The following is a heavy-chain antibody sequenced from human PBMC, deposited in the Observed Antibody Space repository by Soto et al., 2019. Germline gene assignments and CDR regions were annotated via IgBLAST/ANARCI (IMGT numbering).Heavy chain of an antibody. CDR1: GYTFTSYA. CDR3: ARGRSLYWYFDL. D-gene: IGHD1-26*01. CDR2: INAGNGNT. V-gene: IGHV1-3*01. Sequence: QVQLVQSGAEVKKPGASVKVSCKASGYTFTSYAMHWVRQAPGQRLEWMGWINAGNGNTKYSQKFQGRVTITRDTSWSTAYMELSSLRSEETAVYYCARGRSLYWYFDLWGRGTLVTVSS. J-gene: IGHJ2*01.